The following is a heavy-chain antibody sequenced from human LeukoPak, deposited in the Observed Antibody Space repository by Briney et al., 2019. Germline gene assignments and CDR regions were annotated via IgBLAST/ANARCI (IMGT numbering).Heavy chain of an antibody. Sequence: ASVKVSCKSSGYTFTSYDINWVRQAPGQGLEWMGLINPNNGGTNYAQNFQGRVTMTTDTSITTAYMDLSRLTSDDTAMYYCAKSFSHFDSTGHFDYWGQGTLVTVSS. CDR2: INPNNGGT. J-gene: IGHJ4*02. V-gene: IGHV1-2*02. CDR1: GYTFTSYD. D-gene: IGHD3-22*01. CDR3: AKSFSHFDSTGHFDY.